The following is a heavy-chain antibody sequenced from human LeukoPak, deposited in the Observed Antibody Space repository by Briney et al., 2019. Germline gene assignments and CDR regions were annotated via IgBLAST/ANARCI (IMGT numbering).Heavy chain of an antibody. J-gene: IGHJ4*02. CDR1: GYSFTSYW. Sequence: PGESLKISCKGSGYSFTSYWIGWVRQMPGKGLEWMGIIYPGDSDTRYSPSFQGQVTISADKSISTAYLQWSSLKASDTAMYYCARRPYCSGGSCYLYYFDYWGQGTLVTVSS. V-gene: IGHV5-51*03. CDR2: IYPGDSDT. D-gene: IGHD2-15*01. CDR3: ARRPYCSGGSCYLYYFDY.